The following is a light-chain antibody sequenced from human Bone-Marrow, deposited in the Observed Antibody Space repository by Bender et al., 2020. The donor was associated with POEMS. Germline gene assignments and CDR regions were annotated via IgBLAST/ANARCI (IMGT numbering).Light chain of an antibody. CDR3: QVWDSSDIHYV. CDR2: RNT. CDR1: SSNIGTGYD. J-gene: IGLJ1*01. V-gene: IGLV1-40*01. Sequence: QFVLTQPPSVSGAPGQRISISCTGSSSNIGTGYDVQWYQQLPGTAPKLLIYRNTNRPPGVPDRFSGSVSGDTATLTISRVAAGDEADYYCQVWDSSDIHYVFGPGTKVTVL.